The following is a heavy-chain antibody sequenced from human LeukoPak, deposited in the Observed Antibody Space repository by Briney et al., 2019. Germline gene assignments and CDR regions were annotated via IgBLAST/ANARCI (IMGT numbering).Heavy chain of an antibody. CDR3: ARGGSSGWYDYFDY. CDR1: GGSFSGYY. Sequence: SEALSLTCAVYGGSFSGYYWSWIRQPPGKGLEWIGEINHTGSTNYNPSLKSRVTISVDTSKNQFSLKLSSVTAADTAVYYCARGGSSGWYDYFDYWGQGTLVTVSS. V-gene: IGHV4-34*01. J-gene: IGHJ4*02. D-gene: IGHD6-19*01. CDR2: INHTGST.